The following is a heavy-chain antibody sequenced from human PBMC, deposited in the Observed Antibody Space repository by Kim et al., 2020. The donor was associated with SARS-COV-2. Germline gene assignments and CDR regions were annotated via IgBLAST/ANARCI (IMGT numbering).Heavy chain of an antibody. CDR2: ISRSRSEI. CDR1: GFTFSSYS. J-gene: IGHJ4*02. D-gene: IGHD5-18*01. CDR3: ARDRGWEEGYSDGFDYFDY. V-gene: IGHV3-21*01. Sequence: GGSLRLSCAASGFTFSSYSMNWVRQAPGKGLEWVASISRSRSEIYYADSVKGRFTISRDNAKNSLYLQMNSLRAEDTAVYYCARDRGWEEGYSDGFDYFDYWGQGTLVTVSS.